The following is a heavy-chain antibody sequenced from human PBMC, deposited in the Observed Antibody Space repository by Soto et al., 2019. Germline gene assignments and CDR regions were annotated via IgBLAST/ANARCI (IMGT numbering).Heavy chain of an antibody. J-gene: IGHJ5*02. Sequence: QVQLVESGGGVVQPGRSLRLSCAASGFTFSSYAMHWVRQAPGKGLEWVAVISYDGSNKYYADSVKGRFTISRDNSKNRLYLQMSSLRAEDTAVYYCARDLGYSSSAVGWFDPWGQGTLVTVSS. CDR3: ARDLGYSSSAVGWFDP. CDR2: ISYDGSNK. D-gene: IGHD6-6*01. CDR1: GFTFSSYA. V-gene: IGHV3-30-3*01.